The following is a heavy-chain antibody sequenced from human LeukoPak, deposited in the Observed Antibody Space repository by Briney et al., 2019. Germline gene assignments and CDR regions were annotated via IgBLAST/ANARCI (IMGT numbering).Heavy chain of an antibody. V-gene: IGHV1-2*04. J-gene: IGHJ4*02. D-gene: IGHD6-6*01. CDR2: INPNSGGT. CDR1: GYTFTGYY. CDR3: ARGFWIAAPRYFDY. Sequence: ASVTVSCKASGYTFTGYYMHWVRQAPGEGLEWMGWINPNSGGTNYAQKFQRWVTITRATSISTAYMELSRLRSYDTAVYYCARGFWIAAPRYFDYWGQGTLVTVSS.